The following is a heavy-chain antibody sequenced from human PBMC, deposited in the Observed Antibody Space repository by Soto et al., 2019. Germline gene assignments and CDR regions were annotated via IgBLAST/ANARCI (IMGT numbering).Heavy chain of an antibody. CDR1: GFTFSTYA. Sequence: GGSLRLSCSASGFTFSTYAMHWVRQAPGKGLEYVSVIISNGGRTYYGDSVKGRFTISRDNSKNTLYLQMSSLRPEDTAVYYCVKVTFGGDSGFDSWGQGT. J-gene: IGHJ4*02. V-gene: IGHV3-64D*06. CDR3: VKVTFGGDSGFDS. D-gene: IGHD2-21*02. CDR2: IISNGGRT.